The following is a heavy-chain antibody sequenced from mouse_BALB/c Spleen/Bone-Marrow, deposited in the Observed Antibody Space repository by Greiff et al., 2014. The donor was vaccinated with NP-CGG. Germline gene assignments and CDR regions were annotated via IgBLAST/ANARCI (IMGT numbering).Heavy chain of an antibody. CDR2: INPGSGGT. V-gene: IGHV1-54*03. J-gene: IGHJ3*01. D-gene: IGHD1-1*01. CDR1: GYVFTDFL. Sequence: QVQLQQPGAELVRPGTSLKVSCQASGYVFTDFLLEWVKQRPGQGLERVGVINPGSGGTNYNEKFKDKATLTADRSSSTAYMQLSSLTSDDSAVYFCARSRDYYDNNSFAYWGQGTLVTVSA. CDR3: ARSRDYYDNNSFAY.